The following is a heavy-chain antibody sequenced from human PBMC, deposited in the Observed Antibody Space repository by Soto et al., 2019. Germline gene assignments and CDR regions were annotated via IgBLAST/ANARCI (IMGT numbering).Heavy chain of an antibody. CDR2: INQDGSQK. CDR1: GFTLSNYW. J-gene: IGHJ4*02. Sequence: QSWGSLRLSCSASGFTLSNYWMSWFRQAPGKGLEWVANINQDGSQKFYLDSVEGRFTISRDNARNSLYLQMNSLRAEDTAIYYCARIYCSSSSCYIDFWGQGILVTVSS. CDR3: ARIYCSSSSCYIDF. V-gene: IGHV3-7*03. D-gene: IGHD2-2*02.